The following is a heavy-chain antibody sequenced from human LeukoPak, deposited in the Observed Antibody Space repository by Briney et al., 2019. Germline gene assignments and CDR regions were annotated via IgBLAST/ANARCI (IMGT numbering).Heavy chain of an antibody. J-gene: IGHJ4*02. D-gene: IGHD6-13*01. CDR1: GGSISSSSYY. V-gene: IGHV4-39*07. CDR2: IYYSGST. CDR3: ARGGSSWYVYYFDY. Sequence: SETLSLTCTVSGGSISSSSYYWGWIRQPPGKGLEWIGSIYYSGSTYYNPSLKSRVTISVDTSKNQFSLKLSSVTAADTAVYYCARGGSSWYVYYFDYWGRGTLVTVSS.